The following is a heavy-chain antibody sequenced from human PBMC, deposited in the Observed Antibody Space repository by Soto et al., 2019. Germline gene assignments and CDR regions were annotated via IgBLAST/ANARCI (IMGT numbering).Heavy chain of an antibody. J-gene: IGHJ4*02. V-gene: IGHV1-18*01. Sequence: QVQLVQSGAEVKKPGASVKVSCEASGYTFTNYDISWVRQAPGQGLEWMGWISVYNGNTNYAQKVQGRVTMTTDTSTSTAYMEMRSLRSDDTAMYYCARPNAPRGSYFRYWGQGTLVTVSS. CDR3: ARPNAPRGSYFRY. D-gene: IGHD1-26*01. CDR2: ISVYNGNT. CDR1: GYTFTNYD.